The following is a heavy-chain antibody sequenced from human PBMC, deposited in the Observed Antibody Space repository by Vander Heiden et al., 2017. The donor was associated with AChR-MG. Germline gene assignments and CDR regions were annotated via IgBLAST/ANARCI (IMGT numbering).Heavy chain of an antibody. CDR1: GYTLPVYY. J-gene: IGHJ4*02. CDR3: ARDHCTNGVCFFDY. CDR2: INPDSRGT. Sequence: QAQLVQPGAEVKKPGASVKVACKASGYTLPVYYVHWVRQAPGQGLGWMGWINPDSRGTNYAQKFQGRVTMTRDTSISTAYMGLSRLRSDDTAVYYCARDHCTNGVCFFDYWGQGTLVTVSS. D-gene: IGHD2-8*01. V-gene: IGHV1-2*02.